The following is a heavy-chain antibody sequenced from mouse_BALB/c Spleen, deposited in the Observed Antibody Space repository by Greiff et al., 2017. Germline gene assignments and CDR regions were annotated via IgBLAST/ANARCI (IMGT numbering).Heavy chain of an antibody. Sequence: QVQLQQSGAELVRPGTSVKVSCKASGYAFTNYLIEWVKQRPGQGLEWIGVINPGSGGTNYNEKFKGKATLTADKSSSTAYMQLSSLTSDDSAVYFCARGSNYFWFAYWGQGTLVTVSA. CDR1: GYAFTNYL. CDR2: INPGSGGT. CDR3: ARGSNYFWFAY. D-gene: IGHD2-5*01. V-gene: IGHV1-54*01. J-gene: IGHJ3*01.